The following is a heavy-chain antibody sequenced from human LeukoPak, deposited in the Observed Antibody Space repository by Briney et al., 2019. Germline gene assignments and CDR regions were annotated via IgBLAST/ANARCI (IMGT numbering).Heavy chain of an antibody. J-gene: IGHJ4*02. D-gene: IGHD3-22*01. V-gene: IGHV4-34*01. Sequence: PSETLSLTCAVYGGSFSGYYWSWIRQPPGKGLEWIGEINHSGSTNYNPSLKSRVTISVDRSKNQFSLKLSSVTAADTAVYYCARAGTYYDHYFDYWGQGTLVTVSS. CDR2: INHSGST. CDR3: ARAGTYYDHYFDY. CDR1: GGSFSGYY.